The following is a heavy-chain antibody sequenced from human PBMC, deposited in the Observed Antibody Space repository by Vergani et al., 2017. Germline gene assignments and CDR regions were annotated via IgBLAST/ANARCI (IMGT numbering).Heavy chain of an antibody. D-gene: IGHD1-26*01. Sequence: QVQLQESGPGLVKPSQTLSLTCTVSGGSISSGSYYWSWIRQPAGKGLEWIGRIYTSGSTNYNPSLKSRVTISVDTSKNQFSLKLSSVTAADTAVYYCARDTGWELQQSFDPWGQGTLVTVSS. CDR1: GGSISSGSYY. CDR2: IYTSGST. J-gene: IGHJ5*02. CDR3: ARDTGWELQQSFDP. V-gene: IGHV4-61*02.